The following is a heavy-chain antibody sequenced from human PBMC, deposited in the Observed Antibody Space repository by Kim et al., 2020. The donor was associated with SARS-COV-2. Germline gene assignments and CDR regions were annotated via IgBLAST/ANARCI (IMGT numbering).Heavy chain of an antibody. CDR3: ARSIAVADSFDY. Sequence: YNPSLKSRVTISVDTSKNQFSLKLSSVTAADTAVYYCARSIAVADSFDYWGQGTLVTVSS. D-gene: IGHD6-19*01. V-gene: IGHV4-39*07. J-gene: IGHJ4*02.